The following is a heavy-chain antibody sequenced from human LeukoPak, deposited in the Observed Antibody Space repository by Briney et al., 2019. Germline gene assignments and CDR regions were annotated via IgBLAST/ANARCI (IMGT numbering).Heavy chain of an antibody. J-gene: IGHJ4*02. D-gene: IGHD6-13*01. V-gene: IGHV1-69*05. CDR3: ARGRQQLVAYFDY. CDR1: GGTFSSYA. CDR2: IIPIFGTA. Sequence: ASVKVSCKASGGTFSSYAISWVRQAPGQGLEWMGGIIPIFGTANYAQKFQGRVTITTDESTSRAYMELSSLRSEDTAVYYCARGRQQLVAYFDYWGQGTLVTVSS.